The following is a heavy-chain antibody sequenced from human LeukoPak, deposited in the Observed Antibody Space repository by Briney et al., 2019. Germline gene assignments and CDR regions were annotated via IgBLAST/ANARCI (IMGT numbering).Heavy chain of an antibody. CDR3: AKDIISYYYGSGTAYYYYGMDV. J-gene: IGHJ6*04. D-gene: IGHD3-10*01. Sequence: PGGSLRLSCAASGVTFSSYGMHWVRQAPGKGLEWVAVISYDGSNKYYADSVKGRFTISRDNSKNTLYLQMNSLRAEDTAVYYCAKDIISYYYGSGTAYYYYGMDVWGKGTTVTVSS. CDR1: GVTFSSYG. CDR2: ISYDGSNK. V-gene: IGHV3-30*18.